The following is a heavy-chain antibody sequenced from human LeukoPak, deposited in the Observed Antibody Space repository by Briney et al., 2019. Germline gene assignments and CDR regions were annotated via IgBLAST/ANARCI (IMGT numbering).Heavy chain of an antibody. CDR3: AKHPRSSCGGDCYFDY. CDR1: GFTFSSYA. Sequence: GGSLRLSCAASGFTFSSYAMSWVRQAPGKGLEWVSAVSSTGGSTDYADSVKGRFTISRDNSKNTLYLQMNSLRAEDTAVYYCAKHPRSSCGGDCYFDYWGQGTLVTVSS. J-gene: IGHJ4*02. V-gene: IGHV3-23*01. CDR2: VSSTGGST. D-gene: IGHD2-21*01.